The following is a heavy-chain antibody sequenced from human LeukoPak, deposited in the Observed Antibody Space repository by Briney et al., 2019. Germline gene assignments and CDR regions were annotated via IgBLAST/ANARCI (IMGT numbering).Heavy chain of an antibody. CDR1: GFTFSSYA. CDR2: ISGSGGST. J-gene: IGHJ4*02. Sequence: PGGSLRLSCAASGFTFSSYAMSWVRQAPGKGLEWVSAISGSGGSTYYADSVKGRFTISRDNSKNTLYLQMNSLRAEDTAVYYCAKARGYSYGYEDYFDYWGQGTLVTVSS. V-gene: IGHV3-23*01. D-gene: IGHD5-18*01. CDR3: AKARGYSYGYEDYFDY.